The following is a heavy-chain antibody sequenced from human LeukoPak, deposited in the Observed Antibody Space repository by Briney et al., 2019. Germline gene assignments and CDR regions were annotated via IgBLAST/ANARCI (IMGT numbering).Heavy chain of an antibody. V-gene: IGHV4-30-2*01. CDR1: GGSISSGGYY. CDR2: IYHSGST. Sequence: PSETLSLTCTVSGGSISSGGYYWSWIRQPPGKGLEWIGYIYHSGSTYYNPSLKSRVTISVDRSKNQFSLKLSSVTAADTAVYYCAREGPPAAANAGEYYFDYWGQGTLVTVSS. CDR3: AREGPPAAANAGEYYFDY. J-gene: IGHJ4*02. D-gene: IGHD6-13*01.